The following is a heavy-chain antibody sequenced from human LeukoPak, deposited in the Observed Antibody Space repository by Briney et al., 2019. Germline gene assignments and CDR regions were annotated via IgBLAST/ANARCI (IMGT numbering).Heavy chain of an antibody. V-gene: IGHV3-30*18. Sequence: GRSLRLSCVASGITFSRHGMDWVRQAPGKGLEWVAVIADDGGVKQYADSVKGRFTVSRDNSKNTLYLQMNSLRAEDTAVYYCAKVPSPIAAGAFDYWGQGTLVTVSS. CDR3: AKVPSPIAAGAFDY. J-gene: IGHJ4*02. CDR2: IADDGGVK. CDR1: GITFSRHG. D-gene: IGHD6-13*01.